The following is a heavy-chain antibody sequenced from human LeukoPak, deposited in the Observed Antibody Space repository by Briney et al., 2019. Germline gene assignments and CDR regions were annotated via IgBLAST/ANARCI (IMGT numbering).Heavy chain of an antibody. CDR3: AKDPITHLSAEVGGEYNWFDP. Sequence: SETLSLTCTVSGGSISSYYWSWIRQPPGKGLEWIGYIYYSGSTNYKPSLKSRVTISVDTSKNQFSLKLSSVTAADTAVYYCAKDPITHLSAEVGGEYNWFDPWGQGTLVTVSS. CDR1: GGSISSYY. D-gene: IGHD1-26*01. CDR2: IYYSGST. J-gene: IGHJ5*02. V-gene: IGHV4-59*01.